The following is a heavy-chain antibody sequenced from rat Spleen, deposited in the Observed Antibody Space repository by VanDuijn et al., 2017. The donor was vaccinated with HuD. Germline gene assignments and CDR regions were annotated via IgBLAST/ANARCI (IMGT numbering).Heavy chain of an antibody. J-gene: IGHJ2*01. D-gene: IGHD1-1*01. V-gene: IGHV5-20*01. CDR2: ISYDGGST. CDR1: GFTFSDYY. CDR3: TTDPPFLLQWDY. Sequence: EVQLAESGGGLVQPGRSLKLSCAASGFTFSDYYMAWVRQAPTKGLEWVASISYDGGSTYYRDSVKGRFTISRDNAKSSLYLQMDSLRSEDTATYYCTTDPPFLLQWDYWGQGVMVTVSS.